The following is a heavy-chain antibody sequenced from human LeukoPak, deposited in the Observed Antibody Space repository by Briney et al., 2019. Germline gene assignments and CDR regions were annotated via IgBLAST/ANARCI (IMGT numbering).Heavy chain of an antibody. D-gene: IGHD2-21*01. CDR1: GGSISSYY. CDR3: ARHPLVGRAFDI. V-gene: IGHV4-4*09. Sequence: SETLSLTCTVSGGSISSYYWSWIRQPPGKGLEWIGYIYTGGSTNYNPSLKSRVTISVDTSKNQFSPKLSSVTAADTAVYYCARHPLVGRAFDIWGQGTMVTVSS. J-gene: IGHJ3*02. CDR2: IYTGGST.